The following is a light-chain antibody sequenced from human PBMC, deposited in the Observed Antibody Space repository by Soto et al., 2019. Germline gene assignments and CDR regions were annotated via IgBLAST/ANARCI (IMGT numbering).Light chain of an antibody. CDR2: KAS. V-gene: IGKV1-5*03. J-gene: IGKJ1*01. CDR1: QSISSW. CDR3: HHYNTYPWT. Sequence: DIQMTQSPSILSASVGDRVTITCRDSQSISSWLAWYQQKPGKAPNLLIHKASHLESGVPSRFSGSGSGTEFTLTISSLQPGDFATYYCHHYNTYPWTFGQGTKVEIK.